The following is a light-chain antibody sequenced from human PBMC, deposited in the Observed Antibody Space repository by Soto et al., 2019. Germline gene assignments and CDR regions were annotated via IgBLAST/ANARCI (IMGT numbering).Light chain of an antibody. Sequence: EVVLTQSPGTLSLSPGERGTLSCRASQSVSSAQLVWYQQKPGQPPRLLIYAAYNRATGIPDRFSGSGSGTDFTLSISRLEPEDFAVYYCQHYDGSPLTFGGGTKVELK. V-gene: IGKV3-20*01. CDR3: QHYDGSPLT. J-gene: IGKJ4*01. CDR2: AAY. CDR1: QSVSSAQ.